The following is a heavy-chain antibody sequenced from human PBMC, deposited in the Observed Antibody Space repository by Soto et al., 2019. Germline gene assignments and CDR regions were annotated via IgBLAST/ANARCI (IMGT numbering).Heavy chain of an antibody. Sequence: EPLSLTCTVSGGSISSYYWSWIRQPPGKGLEWIGYIYYSGSTNYNPSLKSRVTISVDTSKNQFSLKLSSVTAADTAVYYCARGHVDTAMVGAFDIWGQGTMVTVSS. V-gene: IGHV4-59*01. CDR2: IYYSGST. D-gene: IGHD5-18*01. J-gene: IGHJ3*02. CDR3: ARGHVDTAMVGAFDI. CDR1: GGSISSYY.